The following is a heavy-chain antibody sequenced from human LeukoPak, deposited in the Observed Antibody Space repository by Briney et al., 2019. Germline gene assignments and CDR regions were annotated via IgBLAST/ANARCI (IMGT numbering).Heavy chain of an antibody. J-gene: IGHJ6*03. CDR3: AKDGGYSSGWYGYYYYYMDV. CDR2: ISYDGSNK. D-gene: IGHD6-19*01. Sequence: GGSLRLSCAASGFTFSSYAMHWVRQAPGKGLEWVAVISYDGSNKYYADSVKGRFTISRDNSKNTLYLQMNSLRAEDTAVYYCAKDGGYSSGWYGYYYYYMDVWGKGTTVTISS. CDR1: GFTFSSYA. V-gene: IGHV3-30*04.